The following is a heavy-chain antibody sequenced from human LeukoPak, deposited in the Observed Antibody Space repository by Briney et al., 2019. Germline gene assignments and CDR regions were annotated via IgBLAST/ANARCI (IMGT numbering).Heavy chain of an antibody. J-gene: IGHJ3*02. CDR1: GFTFSRYE. CDR2: IIRSGNTI. Sequence: GGSLRLSCVASGFTFSRYEMNWVPQAPGKGLEWVSYIIRSGNTIYYADSVKGRFTISRDNAKNSLYLQMNSLRAEDTAVYYCARSDSGIWDAFDIWGQGTMVTVSS. CDR3: ARSDSGIWDAFDI. D-gene: IGHD6-13*01. V-gene: IGHV3-48*03.